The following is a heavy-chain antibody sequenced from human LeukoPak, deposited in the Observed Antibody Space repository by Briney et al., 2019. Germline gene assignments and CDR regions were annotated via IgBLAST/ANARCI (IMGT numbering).Heavy chain of an antibody. CDR1: GFTFSSYA. V-gene: IGHV3-23*01. J-gene: IGHJ4*02. CDR2: ISGSGGST. Sequence: GGSLRLSCAASGFTFSSYAMSWVRQAPGKGLEWASAISGSGGSTYYADSVKGRFTISRDNSKSTLYLQMNTLRAEDTAVYYCAKKGSSYFDYWGQGTLVTVSS. CDR3: AKKGSSYFDY.